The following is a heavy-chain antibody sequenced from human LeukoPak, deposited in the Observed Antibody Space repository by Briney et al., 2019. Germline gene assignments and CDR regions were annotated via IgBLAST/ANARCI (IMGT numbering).Heavy chain of an antibody. CDR1: GRSISGSSYY. CDR3: ARHSRSGSGGYENAFDI. V-gene: IGHV4-39*01. CDR2: IYSGGST. J-gene: IGHJ3*02. D-gene: IGHD5-12*01. Sequence: SQTLSLTCTVSGRSISGSSYYWDWIRQSPGKGLVWIGNIYSGGSTYYSPSLKSRVTISVDTYKNQFSLKLSSVTAADTAIYFCARHSRSGSGGYENAFDIWGQGTMVTVSS.